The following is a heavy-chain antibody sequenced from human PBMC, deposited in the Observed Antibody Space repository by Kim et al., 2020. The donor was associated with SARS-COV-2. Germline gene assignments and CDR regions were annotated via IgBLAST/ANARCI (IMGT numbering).Heavy chain of an antibody. D-gene: IGHD3-3*01. CDR2: ISRSSNNI. V-gene: IGHV3-21*01. Sequence: GGSLRLSCAASGFTFSSHSMNWVRQAPGKGLEWVSSISRSSNNIHYADSVKGRFTISRDNAKNSLFLHMNSLRVEDTALYYCARDVYDFWSGYGQPHYYYYGMDVWGKGTTVTVSS. J-gene: IGHJ6*04. CDR3: ARDVYDFWSGYGQPHYYYYGMDV. CDR1: GFTFSSHS.